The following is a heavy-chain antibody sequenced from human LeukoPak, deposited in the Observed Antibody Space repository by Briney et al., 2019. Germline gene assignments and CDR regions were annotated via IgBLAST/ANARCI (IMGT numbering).Heavy chain of an antibody. V-gene: IGHV4-4*07. CDR3: ATSAAVAGWMGYFDY. CDR1: GGSISSYY. CDR2: IYTSGST. Sequence: SETLSLTCTVSGGSISSYYWSWIRQPAGKGLEWIGRIYTSGSTNYNPSLKSRVTMSIDTSKNQFSLKLSSVTAADTAVFYCATSAAVAGWMGYFDYWGQGTLVTVSS. J-gene: IGHJ4*02. D-gene: IGHD6-19*01.